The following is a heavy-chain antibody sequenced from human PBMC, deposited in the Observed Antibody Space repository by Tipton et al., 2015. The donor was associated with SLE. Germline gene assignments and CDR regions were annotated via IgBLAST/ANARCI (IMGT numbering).Heavy chain of an antibody. V-gene: IGHV4-4*07. CDR1: GGSISSYY. CDR3: ARFSPYCTNGVCYVDY. D-gene: IGHD2-8*01. CDR2: IYTSGST. Sequence: TLSLTCTVSGGSISSYYWSWIRQPAGKGLEWIGRIYTSGSTNYNPSLKSRVTISVDTSKNQFSLKLSSVTAADTAVYYCARFSPYCTNGVCYVDYWGQGTLVTVSS. J-gene: IGHJ4*02.